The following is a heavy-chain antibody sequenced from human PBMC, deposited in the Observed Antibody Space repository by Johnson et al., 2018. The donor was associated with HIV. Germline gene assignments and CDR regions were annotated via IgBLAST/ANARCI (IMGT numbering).Heavy chain of an antibody. CDR2: ISYDGTNK. CDR1: GFTFSYYA. Sequence: QVQLVESGGGLVQPGRSLRLSCAASGFTFSYYAMHWVRQVPGKGLEWVAVISYDGTNKYYANSVKGRFTISRDNSKNTLYLQMNSLRAEDTAGYLCARIRVAVITEGGAFDMWGQGTMVTVSS. CDR3: ARIRVAVITEGGAFDM. V-gene: IGHV3-30-3*01. D-gene: IGHD3-22*01. J-gene: IGHJ3*02.